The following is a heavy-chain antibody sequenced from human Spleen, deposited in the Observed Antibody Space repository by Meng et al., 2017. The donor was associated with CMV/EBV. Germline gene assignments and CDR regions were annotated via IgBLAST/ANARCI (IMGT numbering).Heavy chain of an antibody. V-gene: IGHV3-30*02. CDR2: IRYDGSNK. Sequence: GGSLRLSCEASGFTFSGYWMHWVRQAPGKGLEWVAFIRYDGSNKYYADSVKGRFTISRDNFKNTLYLQMNSLRAEDTTVYYCAKESEIAARLNYYGMDVWGQGTTVTVSS. J-gene: IGHJ6*02. D-gene: IGHD6-6*01. CDR3: AKESEIAARLNYYGMDV. CDR1: GFTFSGYW.